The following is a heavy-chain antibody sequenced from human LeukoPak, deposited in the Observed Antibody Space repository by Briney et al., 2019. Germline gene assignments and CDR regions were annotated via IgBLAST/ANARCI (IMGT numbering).Heavy chain of an antibody. CDR3: ARGAPQLYYYDSSGYGDSYYFDY. D-gene: IGHD3-22*01. V-gene: IGHV4-34*01. Sequence: PSETLSLTCAVYGGSFSGYYWSWIRQPPGKGLEWIGEINLSGSTNYNPSLKSRVTISVDTSKNQFSLKLSSVTAADTAVYYCARGAPQLYYYDSSGYGDSYYFDYWGQGTLVTVSS. CDR2: INLSGST. CDR1: GGSFSGYY. J-gene: IGHJ4*02.